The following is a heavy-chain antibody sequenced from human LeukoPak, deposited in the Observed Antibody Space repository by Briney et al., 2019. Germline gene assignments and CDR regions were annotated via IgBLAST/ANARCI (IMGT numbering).Heavy chain of an antibody. CDR3: ASARHGDYVWDY. Sequence: GGSLQISCKGSGYSFTYWIGWVRQMPGKGLEWMGIIYSGASHTKYSPSFQGRVTISADKSISTAYLQWSSLEASDTAMYYCASARHGDYVWDYWGQGTLVTVSS. J-gene: IGHJ4*02. V-gene: IGHV5-51*01. D-gene: IGHD4-17*01. CDR2: IYSGASHT. CDR1: GYSFTYW.